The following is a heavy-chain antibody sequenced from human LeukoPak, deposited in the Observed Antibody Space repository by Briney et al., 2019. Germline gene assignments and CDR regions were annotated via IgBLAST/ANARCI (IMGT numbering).Heavy chain of an antibody. Sequence: GGSLRLSCAASGFTFSSYAMSWIRQAPGKGLEWVSAISGSGDSTYYGDSVKGRFTISRDNSKNTLYLQMNSLRAEDTAVYYCAKTRPLDSSSWSHGDYWGQGTLVTVSS. CDR2: ISGSGDST. V-gene: IGHV3-23*01. CDR1: GFTFSSYA. J-gene: IGHJ4*02. D-gene: IGHD6-13*01. CDR3: AKTRPLDSSSWSHGDY.